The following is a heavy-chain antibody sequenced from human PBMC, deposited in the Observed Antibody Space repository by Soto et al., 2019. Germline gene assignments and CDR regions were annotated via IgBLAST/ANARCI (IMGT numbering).Heavy chain of an antibody. J-gene: IGHJ4*02. CDR1: GGSISDSTFY. V-gene: IGHV4-39*01. Sequence: QLQLQESGPGLVKHSETLSLTCTVSGGSISDSTFYWGCIRQPPGKGLEWIGSIYYSGSTYYNPSLKSRVTISLDTSKNQYSLRLSSVTAADTAVYCCARHRQWLLRDFDYWGQGTLVSVSS. CDR2: IYYSGST. CDR3: ARHRQWLLRDFDY. D-gene: IGHD6-19*01.